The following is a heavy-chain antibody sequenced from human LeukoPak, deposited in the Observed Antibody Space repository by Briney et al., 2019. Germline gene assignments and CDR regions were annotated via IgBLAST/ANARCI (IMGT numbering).Heavy chain of an antibody. CDR1: GGSISSYY. J-gene: IGHJ4*02. V-gene: IGHV4-4*07. Sequence: SETLSLTCTVSGGSISSYYWTWIRQPAGRGLEWIGRIYTSGSTNYNPSLKSRVTMSVDTSKNQFSLQLSSVTAADTAVYYCAGGGYYHYFHYWGQGTLVTVPS. CDR3: AGGGYYHYFHY. D-gene: IGHD3-22*01. CDR2: IYTSGST.